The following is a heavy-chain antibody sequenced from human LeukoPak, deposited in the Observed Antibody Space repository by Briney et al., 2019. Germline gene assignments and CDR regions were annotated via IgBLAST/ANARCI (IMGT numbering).Heavy chain of an antibody. D-gene: IGHD3-3*01. J-gene: IGHJ6*03. CDR3: AGRSITIFGVVGSYYYYYMDV. Sequence: TSETLSLTCTVSGGSISSYYWSWIRQPPGKGLEWIGYIYYSGSTNYNPSLKSRVTISVDTSKNQFSQKLSSVTAADTAVYYCAGRSITIFGVVGSYYYYYMDVWGKGTTVTVSS. CDR1: GGSISSYY. CDR2: IYYSGST. V-gene: IGHV4-59*01.